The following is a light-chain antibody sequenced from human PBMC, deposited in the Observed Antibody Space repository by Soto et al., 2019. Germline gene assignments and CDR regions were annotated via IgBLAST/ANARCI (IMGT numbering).Light chain of an antibody. V-gene: IGLV2-14*01. J-gene: IGLJ1*01. CDR1: SSDVGGYNY. CDR2: DVS. Sequence: QSALTQPRSVSGSPGQSITISCTGTSSDVGGYNYVSWYQQHPGKAPKLMIYDVSNRPSGVSNRFSGSKSGNTASLTISGLQAEDEADYYCSSYTSSSLDVFGTGTKLTVL. CDR3: SSYTSSSLDV.